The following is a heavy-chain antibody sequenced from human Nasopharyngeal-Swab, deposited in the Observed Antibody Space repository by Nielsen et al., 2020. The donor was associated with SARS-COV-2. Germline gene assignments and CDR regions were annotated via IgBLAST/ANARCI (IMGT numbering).Heavy chain of an antibody. CDR2: IKSKNDGGTT. Sequence: GESLKISCAASGFTFSNAWMSWVRQAPGKGLEWVGRIKSKNDGGTTDYAAPVKGRFTISRDDSKNTLYLQMNSLKTEDTAVYYCTTDVAAAGSRYYYYYGMDVWGQGTTVTVSS. CDR3: TTDVAAAGSRYYYYYGMDV. D-gene: IGHD6-13*01. CDR1: GFTFSNAW. V-gene: IGHV3-15*01. J-gene: IGHJ6*02.